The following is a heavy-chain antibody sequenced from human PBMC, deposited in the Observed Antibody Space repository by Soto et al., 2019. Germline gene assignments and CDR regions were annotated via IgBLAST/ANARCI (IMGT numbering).Heavy chain of an antibody. CDR3: ARDTKSGSYSLDY. Sequence: EVQLVESGGGLVQPGGSLRLSCAASGFTFSSYAMHWVRQAPGKGLEYVSAISSNGGSTYYANSVKGRFTMSRDNSKNTLYLQMGSLRAEDMAVYYCARDTKSGSYSLDYWGQGTLVTVSS. CDR2: ISSNGGST. V-gene: IGHV3-64*01. J-gene: IGHJ4*02. CDR1: GFTFSSYA. D-gene: IGHD1-26*01.